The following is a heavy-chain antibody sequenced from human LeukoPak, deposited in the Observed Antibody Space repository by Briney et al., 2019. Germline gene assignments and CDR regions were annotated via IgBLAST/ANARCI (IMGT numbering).Heavy chain of an antibody. CDR1: GFTFSSYS. CDR2: IISSSSTI. Sequence: GGPLRLSCAASGFTFSSYSMNWVRESPGKGLEWVSYIISSSSTIYYADSVKGRFTISRDNAKNTRYLQMNSLRAEDTAVYYCARDLTYYYDSSGYRGFDYWGQGTLGTVSS. J-gene: IGHJ4*02. V-gene: IGHV3-48*04. D-gene: IGHD3-22*01. CDR3: ARDLTYYYDSSGYRGFDY.